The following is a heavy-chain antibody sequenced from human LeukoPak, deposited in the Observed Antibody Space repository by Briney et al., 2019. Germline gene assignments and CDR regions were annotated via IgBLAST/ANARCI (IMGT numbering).Heavy chain of an antibody. V-gene: IGHV3-20*04. J-gene: IGHJ4*02. D-gene: IGHD6-13*01. Sequence: GGSLRLSCAASGFTFDDYGMSWVRQAPGKGLEWVSGINWNGGSTGYADSVKGRFTISRDNAKNSLYLQMNSLRAEDKALYYCARGTLKAAATDFDYWGQGTLVTVSS. CDR3: ARGTLKAAATDFDY. CDR2: INWNGGST. CDR1: GFTFDDYG.